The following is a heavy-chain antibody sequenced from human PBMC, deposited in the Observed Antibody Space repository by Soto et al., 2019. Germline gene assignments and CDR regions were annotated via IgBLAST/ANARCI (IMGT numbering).Heavy chain of an antibody. Sequence: SETLSLTCTVSGGSISSGDYCWSWIRQPPGKGLEWIGYIYYSGSTYYNPSLKSRVTISVDTSKNQFSLKLSSVTAADTAVYYCARLATVNFDYWGQGTLVTVSS. J-gene: IGHJ4*02. CDR3: ARLATVNFDY. V-gene: IGHV4-30-4*01. D-gene: IGHD4-17*01. CDR1: GGSISSGDYC. CDR2: IYYSGST.